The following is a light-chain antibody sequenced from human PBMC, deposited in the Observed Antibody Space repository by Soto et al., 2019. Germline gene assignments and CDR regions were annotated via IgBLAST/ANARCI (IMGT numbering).Light chain of an antibody. Sequence: QSVLTQPASVSGSPGQSITISCTGTSSDVGGYNYVSWYQQHPGKAPKLMIYEVSNRPSGVSNRFSGSKSGNTASLTISGLQAEDEADYYCSSSTSCNPYGYGTGTKVTVL. CDR2: EVS. J-gene: IGLJ1*01. CDR3: SSSTSCNPYG. CDR1: SSDVGGYNY. V-gene: IGLV2-14*01.